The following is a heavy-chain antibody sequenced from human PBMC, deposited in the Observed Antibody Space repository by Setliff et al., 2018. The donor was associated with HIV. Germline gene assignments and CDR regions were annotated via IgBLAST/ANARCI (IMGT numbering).Heavy chain of an antibody. CDR3: ARTYSSSWYSSHLWVDY. Sequence: SETLSLTCTVSGGSMNSDSYSWTWLRQPAGKGPELIGNIYVGGSVIYNPSLASRVTISMVPSKHQFSLDLSSVTAADTAKYYCARTYSSSWYSSHLWVDYWGQGTLVTVSS. V-gene: IGHV4-61*09. J-gene: IGHJ4*02. CDR2: IYVGGSV. D-gene: IGHD6-13*01. CDR1: GGSMNSDSYS.